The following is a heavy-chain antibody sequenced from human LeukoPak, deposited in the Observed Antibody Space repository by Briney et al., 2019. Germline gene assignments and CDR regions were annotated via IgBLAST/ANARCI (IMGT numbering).Heavy chain of an antibody. J-gene: IGHJ4*02. V-gene: IGHV3-30*04. D-gene: IGHD5-12*01. CDR1: GFTFSSYA. CDR2: ISYDGSNK. CDR3: ARDGYSGYDFRL. Sequence: GGSLRLSCAASGFTFSSYAMHWVRQAPGKGLEWVAVISYDGSNKYYADSVKGRFTISRDNSKNTLYLQMNSLRAEDTAVYYCARDGYSGYDFRLWGRGTLVTVTS.